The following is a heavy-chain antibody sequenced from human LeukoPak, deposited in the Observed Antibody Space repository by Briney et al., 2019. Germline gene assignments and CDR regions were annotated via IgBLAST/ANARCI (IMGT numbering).Heavy chain of an antibody. Sequence: PSETLSLTCTVSGGSISRYYWSWIRQPAGKGLEWIGRISTSGSTNYNPSLKSRVTISVDPSKNQFSLNLSSVTATDTAVYYCASGYADSPFDYWGQGDLVTVSS. J-gene: IGHJ4*02. CDR1: GGSISRYY. D-gene: IGHD4-17*01. CDR3: ASGYADSPFDY. V-gene: IGHV4-4*07. CDR2: ISTSGST.